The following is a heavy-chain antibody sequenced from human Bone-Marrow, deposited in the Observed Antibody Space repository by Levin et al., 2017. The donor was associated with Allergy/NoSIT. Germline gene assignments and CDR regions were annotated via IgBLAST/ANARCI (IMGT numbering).Heavy chain of an antibody. J-gene: IGHJ6*02. CDR1: GFTFSTYG. D-gene: IGHD4-11*01. CDR3: ARDELGEYSYAYYYGMDV. CDR2: FLNNGDTN. Sequence: PGGSLRLSCAASGFTFSTYGVHWVRQAPGKGLEWVATFLNNGDTNYYAESVKGRFTLSRDNSENTIYLQMNSLRVEDTAKYYCARDELGEYSYAYYYGMDVWGQGTTVTVSS. V-gene: IGHV3-30-3*01.